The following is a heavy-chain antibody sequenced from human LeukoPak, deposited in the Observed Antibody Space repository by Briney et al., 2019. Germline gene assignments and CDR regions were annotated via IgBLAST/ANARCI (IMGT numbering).Heavy chain of an antibody. CDR2: MNPSSGST. CDR3: ATHTYYYSSGSFAY. V-gene: IGHV1-8*01. D-gene: IGHD3-10*01. CDR1: GYTFTSYD. Sequence: ASVKVSCKASGYTFTSYDINWVRQATGQGPEWMGWMNPSSGSTGYAQRFQGRVSMTRDTSTSTAYLELSSLRSEDTAVYYCATHTYYYSSGSFAYWGQGTLVTVSS. J-gene: IGHJ4*02.